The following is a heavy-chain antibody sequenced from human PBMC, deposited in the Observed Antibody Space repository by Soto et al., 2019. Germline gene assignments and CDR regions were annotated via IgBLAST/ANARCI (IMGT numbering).Heavy chain of an antibody. CDR3: ARDQYYDILTGPLVFDI. CDR2: IYYSGST. CDR1: GGSISSYY. V-gene: IGHV4-59*01. J-gene: IGHJ3*02. D-gene: IGHD3-9*01. Sequence: PSETLSLTCTVSGGSISSYYWSWIRQPPGKGLEWIGYIYYSGSTNYNPSLKSRVTISVDTSKNQFSLKLSSVTAADTAVYYCARDQYYDILTGPLVFDIWGQGTMVTVSS.